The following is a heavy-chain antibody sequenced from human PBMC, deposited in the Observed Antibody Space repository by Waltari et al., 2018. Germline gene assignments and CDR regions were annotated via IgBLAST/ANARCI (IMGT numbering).Heavy chain of an antibody. Sequence: EVQLVEAGGDIVQPGGSLRLYCADSGFRFSDYWMPWVRQVPGKGLVWVSRINSDGSSISYSDSVKGRFTISRDNSKNMLYLQLNSLRAEDTAVYYCARKGGRGYTYGPFYYDSWGQGTLVTVSS. CDR2: INSDGSSI. D-gene: IGHD5-18*01. CDR1: GFRFSDYW. CDR3: ARKGGRGYTYGPFYYDS. J-gene: IGHJ4*02. V-gene: IGHV3-74*01.